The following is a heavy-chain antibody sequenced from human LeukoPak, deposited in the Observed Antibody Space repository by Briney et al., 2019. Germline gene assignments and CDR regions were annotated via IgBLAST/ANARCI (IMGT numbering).Heavy chain of an antibody. CDR1: GFTFSSYW. V-gene: IGHV3-74*01. CDR3: ATLDYGDYVGYFDY. D-gene: IGHD4-17*01. CDR2: INSDGSST. Sequence: PGGSLRLSCAASGFTFSSYWMHWVRQAPGKGLVWVSRINSDGSSTSYADSVKGRFTISRDNAKNTLYLQVNSLRAEDTAVYYCATLDYGDYVGYFDYWGQGTLVTVSS. J-gene: IGHJ4*02.